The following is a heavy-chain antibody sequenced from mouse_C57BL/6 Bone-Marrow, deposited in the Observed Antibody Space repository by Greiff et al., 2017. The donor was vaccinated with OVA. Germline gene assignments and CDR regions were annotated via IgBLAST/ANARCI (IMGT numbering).Heavy chain of an antibody. CDR2: IDPADSYT. CDR1: GYTFTSYW. V-gene: IGHV1-50*01. D-gene: IGHD6-1*01. J-gene: IGHJ2*01. CDR3: ARRGRAALDY. Sequence: VQLQQPGAELVKPGASVKLSCKASGYTFTSYWMQWVKQRPGQGLEWIGEIDPADSYTNYTQKFKGKATLTIDTSASTAYMQLSSLTSEDAAVYYCARRGRAALDYWGQGTTLTVSS.